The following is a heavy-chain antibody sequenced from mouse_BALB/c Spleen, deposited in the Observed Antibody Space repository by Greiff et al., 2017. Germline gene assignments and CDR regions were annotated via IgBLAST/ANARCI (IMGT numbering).Heavy chain of an antibody. CDR1: GYAFTNYL. Sequence: QVQLKQSGAELVRPGTSVKVSCKASGYAFTNYLIEWVKQRPGQGLEWIGVINPGSGGTNYNEKFKGKATLTADKSSSTAYMQLSSLTSDDSAVYFCARFTTATYYFDYRGQGTTLTVSS. CDR2: INPGSGGT. V-gene: IGHV1-54*03. CDR3: ARFTTATYYFDY. J-gene: IGHJ2*01. D-gene: IGHD1-2*01.